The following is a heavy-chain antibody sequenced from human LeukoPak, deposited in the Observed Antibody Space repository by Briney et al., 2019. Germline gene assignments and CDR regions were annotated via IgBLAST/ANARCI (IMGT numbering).Heavy chain of an antibody. CDR1: GFTFSSYA. CDR3: ARDGPYNWNDGSYFDY. Sequence: PGGSLRLSCAASGFTFSSYAMHWVRQAPGKGLEWVAVISYDGSNKCYADSVKGRFTISRDNSKNTLYLQMNSLRAEDTAVYYCARDGPYNWNDGSYFDYWGQGTLVTVSS. J-gene: IGHJ4*02. V-gene: IGHV3-30*04. D-gene: IGHD1-20*01. CDR2: ISYDGSNK.